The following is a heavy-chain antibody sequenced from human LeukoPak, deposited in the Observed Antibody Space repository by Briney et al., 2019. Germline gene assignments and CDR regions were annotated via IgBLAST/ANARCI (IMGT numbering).Heavy chain of an antibody. Sequence: GGSLRLSCAASGFTFSNYAMTWVRQAPGKGLEWVSTISGSGGSTYYADSVKGRFTISRDNSKNTLDLQMNSLRAEDTAVYYCATGLRMATMNFDYWGQGTLVTVSS. CDR2: ISGSGGST. D-gene: IGHD5-24*01. CDR1: GFTFSNYA. V-gene: IGHV3-23*01. J-gene: IGHJ4*02. CDR3: ATGLRMATMNFDY.